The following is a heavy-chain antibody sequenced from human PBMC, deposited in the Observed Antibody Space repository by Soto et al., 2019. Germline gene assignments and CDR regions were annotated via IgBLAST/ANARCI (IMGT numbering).Heavy chain of an antibody. J-gene: IGHJ4*02. V-gene: IGHV1-69*13. CDR1: GGTFSSYA. CDR3: ARDPEPYYDSSGSLAYFDY. CDR2: IIPIFGTA. Sequence: SVKVSCKASGGTFSSYAICWVRQAPGQGLEWMGGIIPIFGTANYAQKFQGRVTITADESTSTAYMELSSLRSEDTAVYYCARDPEPYYDSSGSLAYFDYWGQGTLVTVSS. D-gene: IGHD3-22*01.